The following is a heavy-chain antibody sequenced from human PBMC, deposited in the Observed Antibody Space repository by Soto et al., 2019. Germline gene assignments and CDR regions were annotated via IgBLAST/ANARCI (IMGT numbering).Heavy chain of an antibody. CDR1: GGSISSGDYY. CDR2: IYYSGST. D-gene: IGHD2-8*01. CDR3: ASSGYCTNGVCYTLFAP. Sequence: QVQLQESGPGLVKPSQTLSLTCTVSGGSISSGDYYWSWIRQPPGKGLEWIGYIYYSGSTYYNPSLKSRVTLSVYPSKNQFSLKLSSVTAADTAVYYCASSGYCTNGVCYTLFAPWGQGTLVTVSS. V-gene: IGHV4-30-4*01. J-gene: IGHJ5*02.